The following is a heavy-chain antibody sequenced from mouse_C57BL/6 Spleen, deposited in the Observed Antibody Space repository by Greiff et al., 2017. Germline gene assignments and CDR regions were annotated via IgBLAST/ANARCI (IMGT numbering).Heavy chain of an antibody. CDR1: GYTFTSYW. CDR3: AREGGGTDLNY. D-gene: IGHD4-1*01. J-gene: IGHJ2*01. V-gene: IGHV1-55*01. CDR2: IYPGSGST. Sequence: QVQLQQPGAELVKPGASVKMSCKASGYTFTSYWITWVKPRPGQGLEWIGDIYPGSGSTNYNEKFKSKATLTVDTSSRTAYMQLSSLTSEDSAVYYCAREGGGTDLNYWGQGTTRTVSS.